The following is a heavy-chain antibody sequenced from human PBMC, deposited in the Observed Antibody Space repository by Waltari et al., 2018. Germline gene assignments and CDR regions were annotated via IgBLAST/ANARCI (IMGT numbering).Heavy chain of an antibody. J-gene: IGHJ4*02. CDR3: VKDRDESQPYCGSDCYWDY. V-gene: IGHV3-23*01. D-gene: IGHD2-21*01. Sequence: EVQLLESGGGLGQPGGSLRLSCAASGFTFNKYDMSWVRQAPGQGLEWVSAISPRGGRALYADSVKGRFTISRDNSKNTLYLQMNSLRAEDTAVYYCVKDRDESQPYCGSDCYWDYWGQGTLVTVSS. CDR1: GFTFNKYD. CDR2: ISPRGGRA.